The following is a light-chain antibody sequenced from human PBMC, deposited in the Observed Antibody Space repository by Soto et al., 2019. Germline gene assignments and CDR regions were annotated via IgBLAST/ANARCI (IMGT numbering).Light chain of an antibody. J-gene: IGLJ3*02. Sequence: QAVVTQEPSLTVSPGGTVTLTCASSTGAVTSGDYPNWFQQKPGQAPSALIYNTYNKHSWTPARFSGSLLGGKAALTLSGVQPEDEADYYCLLYSHSAQAWVFGGGTKLTVL. CDR1: TGAVTSGDY. V-gene: IGLV7-43*01. CDR3: LLYSHSAQAWV. CDR2: NTY.